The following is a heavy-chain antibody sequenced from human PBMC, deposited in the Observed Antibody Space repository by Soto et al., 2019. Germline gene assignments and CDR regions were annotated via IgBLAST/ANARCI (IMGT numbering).Heavy chain of an antibody. CDR1: CDTFTSNG. J-gene: IGHJ4*02. V-gene: IGHV1-18*04. Sequence: ASVKVSCKDPCDTFTSNGISWFRHHTGQGLECLSWISIYNGNTQYAQKVQGRVTMTTDTSTNTAYMELRSLRSDDTAVYYCARAPGSSSRPLVFDYWGQGTLVTVSS. D-gene: IGHD6-6*01. CDR2: ISIYNGNT. CDR3: ARAPGSSSRPLVFDY.